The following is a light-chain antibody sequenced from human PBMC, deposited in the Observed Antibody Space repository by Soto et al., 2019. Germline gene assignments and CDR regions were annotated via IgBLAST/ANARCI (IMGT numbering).Light chain of an antibody. CDR2: GAS. V-gene: IGKV3-15*01. J-gene: IGKJ1*01. CDR3: QQYNNWPRT. CDR1: QSVSSN. Sequence: EIVMTQSPATLSVSPGERATLSCRASQSVSSNLAWYQQKPGQAPRLLIYGASTRATGIPARFSGSGSGTEFTLTISRLQSEDFVVYYCQQYNNWPRTFGQATKVEI.